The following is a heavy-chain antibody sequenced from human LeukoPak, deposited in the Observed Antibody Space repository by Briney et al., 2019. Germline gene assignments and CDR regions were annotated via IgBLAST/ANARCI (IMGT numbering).Heavy chain of an antibody. CDR1: GGSISSSSYY. CDR3: ASRVDYDILTGHNWFDP. CDR2: IYYSGST. V-gene: IGHV4-39*01. J-gene: IGHJ5*02. D-gene: IGHD3-9*01. Sequence: PSETLSLTCTVSGGSISSSSYYWGWIRQPPGKGLEWIGSIYYSGSTYYNPSLKSRVTISVDTSKNQFSLKLSSVTAADTAVYYCASRVDYDILTGHNWFDPWGQGTLVTVSS.